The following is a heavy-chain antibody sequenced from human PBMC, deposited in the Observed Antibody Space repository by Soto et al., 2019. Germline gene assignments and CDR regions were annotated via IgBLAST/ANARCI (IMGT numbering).Heavy chain of an antibody. CDR1: VFTFSVYA. CDR3: AKDRTFGPPLVRFDS. J-gene: IGHJ4*02. D-gene: IGHD6-6*01. V-gene: IGHV3-23*01. CDR2: ISGNGGST. Sequence: EVQLLESGGGLVQPGGSLRLSCGASVFTFSVYAMTWVRQAPGKGLEWVPAISGNGGSTYYADSVKGRFTISRDNSKSTLHLQMNSLRVEDTAVYYCAKDRTFGPPLVRFDSWGQGTLVTVSS.